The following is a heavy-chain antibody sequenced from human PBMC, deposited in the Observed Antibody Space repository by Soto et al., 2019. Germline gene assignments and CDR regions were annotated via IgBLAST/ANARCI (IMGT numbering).Heavy chain of an antibody. D-gene: IGHD3-22*01. V-gene: IGHV4-30-2*01. CDR1: GGSISSGGYS. CDR3: ASSYYDSSGYYFNFDY. CDR2: IYHSGST. J-gene: IGHJ4*02. Sequence: SETLSLTCAVSGGSISSGGYSWSWIRQPPGKGLEWIGYIYHSGSTYYNPSLKSRVTISVDRSKNQFSLKLSSVTAADTAVYYCASSYYDSSGYYFNFDYWGQGTLVTVSS.